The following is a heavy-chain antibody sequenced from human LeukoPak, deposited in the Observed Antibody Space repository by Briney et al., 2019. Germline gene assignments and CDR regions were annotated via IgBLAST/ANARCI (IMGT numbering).Heavy chain of an antibody. CDR1: GGTFSSYA. D-gene: IGHD3-3*01. Sequence: GSSVKVSCKASGGTFSSYAISWVRQAPAPGLEWMGGIIPIFGTANYAQKFQGRVTITADESTSTAYMELSSLRSEDTAVYYCARDPGGDFWSGGRSESNWFDPWGQGTLVTVSS. V-gene: IGHV1-69*01. J-gene: IGHJ5*02. CDR2: IIPIFGTA. CDR3: ARDPGGDFWSGGRSESNWFDP.